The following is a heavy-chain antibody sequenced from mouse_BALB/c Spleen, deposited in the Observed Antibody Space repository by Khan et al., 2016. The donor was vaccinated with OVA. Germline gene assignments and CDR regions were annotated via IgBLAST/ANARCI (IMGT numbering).Heavy chain of an antibody. Sequence: QVQLKQSGPGLVAPSQSLSITCTVSGFSLTSYGVNWVRQPPGKGLEWLGVIWAGGSTNYNSALMSRLSISKDKSKSQVFLKMNSLQTDYTAMYYCARFYDPYYAMDYWGQGTSVTVSS. CDR1: GFSLTSYG. D-gene: IGHD2-3*01. CDR2: IWAGGST. CDR3: ARFYDPYYAMDY. J-gene: IGHJ4*01. V-gene: IGHV2-9*02.